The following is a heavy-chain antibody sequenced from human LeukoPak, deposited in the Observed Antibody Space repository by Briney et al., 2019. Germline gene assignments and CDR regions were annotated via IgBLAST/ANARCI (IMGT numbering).Heavy chain of an antibody. D-gene: IGHD2-2*01. V-gene: IGHV1-69*04. J-gene: IGHJ3*01. Sequence: SVKVSCKTSGDTFRTYDIHWVRQAPGQGLGWMGRIIPIGDIADYAQKFQGRVTMTADKSTTTAYMEVRSLKSEDTAFYYCARISDSTRVTAAFDVRGQGTMVTVS. CDR3: ARISDSTRVTAAFDV. CDR1: GDTFRTYD. CDR2: IIPIGDIA.